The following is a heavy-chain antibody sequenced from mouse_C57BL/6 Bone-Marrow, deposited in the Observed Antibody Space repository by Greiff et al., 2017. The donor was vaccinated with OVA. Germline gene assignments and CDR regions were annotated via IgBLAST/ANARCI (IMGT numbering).Heavy chain of an antibody. CDR3: ARVNWYYFGF. CDR2: ISYSGST. V-gene: IGHV3-8*01. D-gene: IGHD4-1*02. J-gene: IGHJ2*01. Sequence: EVHLVESGPGLVKPSQTLSLTCSVTGYSITSDYWNWIRKFPGNKLEYMGYISYSGSTSYNPSLISRISLTRDTSKNQYYLQLTSVTTEDTATYYCARVNWYYFGFGGQGTTLTVSA. CDR1: GYSITSDY.